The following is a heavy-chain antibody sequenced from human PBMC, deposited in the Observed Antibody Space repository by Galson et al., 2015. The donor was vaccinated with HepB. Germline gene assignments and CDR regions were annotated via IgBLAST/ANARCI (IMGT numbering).Heavy chain of an antibody. CDR3: ATGPTYYDILTGYTPPDY. Sequence: SGAEVKKPGASVKVSCKASGYTFTSYGISWVRQAPGQGLEWMGWISAYNGNTNYAQKLQGRVAMTTDTSTSTAYMELRSLRSDDTAVYYCATGPTYYDILTGYTPPDYWGQGTLVTVSS. CDR2: ISAYNGNT. V-gene: IGHV1-18*01. D-gene: IGHD3-9*01. CDR1: GYTFTSYG. J-gene: IGHJ4*02.